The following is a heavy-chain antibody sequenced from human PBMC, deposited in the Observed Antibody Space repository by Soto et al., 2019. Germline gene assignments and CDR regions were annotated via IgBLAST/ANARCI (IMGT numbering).Heavy chain of an antibody. CDR1: GYTFTSYW. V-gene: IGHV5-51*01. CDR3: ARHHLEADMATIPLDY. Sequence: PGESLKISCKGSGYTFTSYWIGLGREMPGKGLEWGGIIYPDDSDTRYSPSFRGQVTISADKSINAAYLQLGSLKASDTAMYYCARHHLEADMATIPLDYWGKGTQVTVP. J-gene: IGHJ4*02. CDR2: IYPDDSDT. D-gene: IGHD5-12*01.